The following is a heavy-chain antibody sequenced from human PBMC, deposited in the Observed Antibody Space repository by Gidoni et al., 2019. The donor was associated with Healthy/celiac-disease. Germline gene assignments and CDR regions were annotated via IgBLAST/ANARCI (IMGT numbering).Heavy chain of an antibody. D-gene: IGHD3-3*01. CDR3: ARESTMFGVVGHYYYGMDV. CDR1: GGSISSGGSY. J-gene: IGHJ6*02. V-gene: IGHV4-31*03. Sequence: QLQLQESGPGLVKPSQTLSLTCTVSGGSISSGGSYWSWIRQHPGKGLEWIGYIYYSGSTYYNPSLKRRVTRSVDTSKNQFSLKLSSVTAADTAVYYCARESTMFGVVGHYYYGMDVWGQGTTVTVSS. CDR2: IYYSGST.